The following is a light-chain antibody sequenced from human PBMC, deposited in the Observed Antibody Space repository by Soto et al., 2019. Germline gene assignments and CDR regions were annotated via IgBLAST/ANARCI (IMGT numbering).Light chain of an antibody. CDR1: SSNIGAGYD. V-gene: IGLV1-40*01. J-gene: IGLJ2*01. CDR3: QSYDSGLVGLV. CDR2: GNS. Sequence: QSVLTQPPSVSGAPGQRVTISCTGSSSNIGAGYDVHWYQQLPGTAPKLLISGNSNRPSGVPDRFSGSKSGTSASLAITGLQAEDEADYYCQSYDSGLVGLVFGTGTKLTVL.